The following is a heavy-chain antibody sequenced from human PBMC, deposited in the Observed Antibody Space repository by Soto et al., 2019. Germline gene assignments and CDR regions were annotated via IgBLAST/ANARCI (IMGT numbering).Heavy chain of an antibody. D-gene: IGHD1-26*01. V-gene: IGHV3-30-3*01. CDR2: ISYDGSDK. Sequence: GGSLRLSCAASGFTLSGYVMHWVRQGPGKGLEWVALISYDGSDKNYGDSVKGRFTISRDNSKNTLYLQMDSLRAEDTAMYYCATGRKREHSYGMAVWGQWTTVTVSS. CDR3: ATGRKREHSYGMAV. CDR1: GFTLSGYV. J-gene: IGHJ6*01.